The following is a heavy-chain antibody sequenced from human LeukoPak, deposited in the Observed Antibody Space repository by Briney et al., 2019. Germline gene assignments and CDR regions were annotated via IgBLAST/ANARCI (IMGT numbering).Heavy chain of an antibody. CDR3: ARASVEYYYDSSGFSRGNNWFDP. V-gene: IGHV4-4*02. CDR1: GGSISSSNW. Sequence: SETLSLTCAVSGGSISSSNWWSWGRQPPGKGLEWIGEIYHSGSTNYNPSLKSRVTISVDTSKNQFSLKLSSVTAADTAVYYCARASVEYYYDSSGFSRGNNWFDPWGQGTLVTVSS. D-gene: IGHD3-22*01. CDR2: IYHSGST. J-gene: IGHJ5*02.